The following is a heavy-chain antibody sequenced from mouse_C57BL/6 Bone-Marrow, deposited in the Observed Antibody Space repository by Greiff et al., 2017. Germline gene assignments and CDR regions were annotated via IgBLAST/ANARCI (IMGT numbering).Heavy chain of an antibody. CDR3: ARTIYYYGSSYDYAMDY. V-gene: IGHV1-81*01. D-gene: IGHD1-1*01. CDR2: IYPRSGNT. J-gene: IGHJ4*01. CDR1: GYTFTSYG. Sequence: VMLVESGAELARPGASVKLSCKASGYTFTSYGISWVKQRTGQGLEWIGEIYPRSGNTYYNEKFKGKATLTADKSSSTAYMELRSLTSEDSAVYFCARTIYYYGSSYDYAMDYWGQGTSVTVSS.